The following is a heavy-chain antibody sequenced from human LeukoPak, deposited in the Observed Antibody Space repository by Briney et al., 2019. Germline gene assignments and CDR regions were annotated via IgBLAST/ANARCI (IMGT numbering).Heavy chain of an antibody. Sequence: SETLSLTCTVSGDSISSYYWSWIRQPPGKGLEWIGYIYYSGSTKYNPSLKSRVSISVDTSKSQFSLKLNSVTAADTAVYYCARGPTYYDILTGYSPRGWFDPWGQGTLVTVSS. D-gene: IGHD3-9*01. CDR1: GDSISSYY. J-gene: IGHJ5*02. CDR3: ARGPTYYDILTGYSPRGWFDP. V-gene: IGHV4-59*01. CDR2: IYYSGST.